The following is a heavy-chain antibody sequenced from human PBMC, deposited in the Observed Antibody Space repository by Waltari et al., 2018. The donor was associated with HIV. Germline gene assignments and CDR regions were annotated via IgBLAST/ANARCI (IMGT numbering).Heavy chain of an antibody. D-gene: IGHD3-22*01. J-gene: IGHJ3*02. CDR2: IYRSGTT. V-gene: IGHV4-38-2*02. CDR1: ASSISSGDY. Sequence: QVQLQESGPGVVKPSETLSLTCTVAASSISSGDYWGWIRQSPGKGLEWIGSIYRSGTTYYNPSLKSRVTISVNMSKNQFSLKLTSMTAADTALYYCARDQDYYDSSGYTCYAFDMWGPGTMVTVSS. CDR3: ARDQDYYDSSGYTCYAFDM.